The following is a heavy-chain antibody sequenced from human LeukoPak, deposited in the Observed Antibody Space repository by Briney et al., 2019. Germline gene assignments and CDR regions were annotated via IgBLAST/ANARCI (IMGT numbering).Heavy chain of an antibody. CDR2: ISYDGSKT. V-gene: IGHV3-30*18. D-gene: IGHD2-15*01. CDR3: AKDRMPVVATTGLTLLFDY. CDR1: GFTFSTYG. Sequence: GGSLRLSCAASGFTFSTYGMHWVRQAPGKGLEWVALISYDGSKTYYADSVRGRFTISRDNSKNTLYLQMNSLRAEDTAVYYCAKDRMPVVATTGLTLLFDYWGQGTLVTVSS. J-gene: IGHJ4*02.